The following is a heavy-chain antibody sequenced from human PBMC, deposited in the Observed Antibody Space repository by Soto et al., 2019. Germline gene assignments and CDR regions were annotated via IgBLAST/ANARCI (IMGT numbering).Heavy chain of an antibody. Sequence: EVQLLESGGGLVQPEGSLRLSCAASGFTFSSYAMSWVRQAPGKGLEWVSAISGSGGSTYYADSVKGRFTISRDNSKNTLYLQMNSLRAEDTAVYYCAKGPGIAAAGGYNWFDPWGQGTLVTVSS. CDR2: ISGSGGST. J-gene: IGHJ5*02. CDR1: GFTFSSYA. CDR3: AKGPGIAAAGGYNWFDP. D-gene: IGHD6-13*01. V-gene: IGHV3-23*01.